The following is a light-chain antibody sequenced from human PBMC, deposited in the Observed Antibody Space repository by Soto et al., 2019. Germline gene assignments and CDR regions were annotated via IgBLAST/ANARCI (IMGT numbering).Light chain of an antibody. V-gene: IGLV1-44*01. CDR2: SNN. CDR3: AAWDDSLNGDV. J-gene: IGLJ1*01. Sequence: QSLLTQPPSASGTPGQRVTISCSGSSSNIGNNTVNWYQQLPGTAPKLLIYSNNQRPSGVPDRFSGSKSGTSASLAISGLQSEDEADYYCAAWDDSLNGDVFGTGTKVTVL. CDR1: SSNIGNNT.